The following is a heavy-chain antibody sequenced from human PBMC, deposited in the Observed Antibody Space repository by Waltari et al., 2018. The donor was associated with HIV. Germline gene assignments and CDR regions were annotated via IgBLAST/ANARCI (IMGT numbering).Heavy chain of an antibody. V-gene: IGHV1-2*04. CDR3: AREEMKYFDL. Sequence: QVQLVQSGAELKKPGASVKVSCKASGYTFTDKFIHWVRQAPGQGLEWMGWIKPRSGGTKFAQKVQGWVSMTMDTSISTVYMELNRLTYEDTAIYYCAREEMKYFDLWGRGTLVTVSS. J-gene: IGHJ2*01. CDR2: IKPRSGGT. CDR1: GYTFTDKF.